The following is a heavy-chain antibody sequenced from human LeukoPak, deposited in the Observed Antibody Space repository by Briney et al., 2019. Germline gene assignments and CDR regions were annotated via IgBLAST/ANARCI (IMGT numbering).Heavy chain of an antibody. V-gene: IGHV1-69*05. CDR1: GGTFSSYA. Sequence: SVKVSCKASGGTFSSYAISWVRQAPGQGLEWVGRIIPIFGTANYAQKFQGRVTITTDESTSTAYMDPSSLRSKDTAVYYCARERGYSYGYPDYWGQGTLVTVSS. D-gene: IGHD5-18*01. CDR3: ARERGYSYGYPDY. CDR2: IIPIFGTA. J-gene: IGHJ4*02.